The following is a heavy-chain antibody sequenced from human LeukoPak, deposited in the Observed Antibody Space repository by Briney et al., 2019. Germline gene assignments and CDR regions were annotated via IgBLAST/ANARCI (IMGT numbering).Heavy chain of an antibody. D-gene: IGHD3-22*01. CDR1: GGTFSSYA. CDR3: ARDYYDSSGYFGY. CDR2: IIPIFGTA. V-gene: IGHV1-69*05. J-gene: IGHJ4*02. Sequence: GASVKVSCKASGGTFSSYAISWVRQAPGQGLEWMGRIIPIFGTANYAQKFQGRVTITTDESTSTAYMELSSLRSEDTAVYCCARDYYDSSGYFGYWGQGTLVTVSS.